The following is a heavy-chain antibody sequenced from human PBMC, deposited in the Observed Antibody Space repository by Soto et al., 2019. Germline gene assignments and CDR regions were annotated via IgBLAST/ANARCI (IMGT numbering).Heavy chain of an antibody. V-gene: IGHV4-4*07. J-gene: IGHJ5*02. Sequence: ASETLSLTCTVSGGSISSYYWSWIRQPAGKGLEWIGRIYTSGSTNYNPSLKSRVTMSVDTSKNQFSLKLSSVTAADTAVYYCAGDLGWGSYINWFDPWGQGTLVTVSS. CDR1: GGSISSYY. CDR3: AGDLGWGSYINWFDP. CDR2: IYTSGST. D-gene: IGHD1-26*01.